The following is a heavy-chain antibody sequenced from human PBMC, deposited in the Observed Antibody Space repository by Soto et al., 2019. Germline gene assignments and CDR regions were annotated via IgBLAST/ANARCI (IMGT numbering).Heavy chain of an antibody. Sequence: PWVSLRRSGSAGGCSFSSNAMSCGREDPGKGIAWVSDTSGSGASTSYADSAKSRFTISRDNFKNTLYLQMNSLRAEDTAVYHCAKDRGYDFWSGYSLDAFDICGQVTMVT. CDR2: TSGSGAST. D-gene: IGHD3-3*01. V-gene: IGHV3-23*01. CDR3: AKDRGYDFWSGYSLDAFDI. CDR1: GCSFSSNA. J-gene: IGHJ3*02.